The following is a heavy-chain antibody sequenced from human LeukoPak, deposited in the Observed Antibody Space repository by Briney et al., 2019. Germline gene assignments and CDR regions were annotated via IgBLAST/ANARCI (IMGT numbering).Heavy chain of an antibody. J-gene: IGHJ4*02. Sequence: SETLSLTCTVSGGSISSSSCYWGWIRQPPGKGLEWIGSIYYSGSTYYNPSLKSRVTISVDTSKNQFSLKLSSVTAADTAVYYCARGPWYNWNFFDYWGQGTLVTVSS. CDR1: GGSISSSSCY. CDR2: IYYSGST. D-gene: IGHD1-7*01. V-gene: IGHV4-39*01. CDR3: ARGPWYNWNFFDY.